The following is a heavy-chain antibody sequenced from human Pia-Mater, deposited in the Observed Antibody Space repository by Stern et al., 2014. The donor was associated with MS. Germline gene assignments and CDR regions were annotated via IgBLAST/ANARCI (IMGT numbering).Heavy chain of an antibody. V-gene: IGHV3-23*04. D-gene: IGHD3-16*01. Sequence: EVQLVESGGGLVQPGGSLRLSCVASGFTFSSSMMTWVRQAPGKGLEWVSVITGSGTYYADPVKGPFTVSRATSRNTVYLQMNSLRVEDAALYYCARGWGESWGQGALVTVSS. CDR1: GFTFSSSM. J-gene: IGHJ5*02. CDR3: ARGWGES. CDR2: ITGSGT.